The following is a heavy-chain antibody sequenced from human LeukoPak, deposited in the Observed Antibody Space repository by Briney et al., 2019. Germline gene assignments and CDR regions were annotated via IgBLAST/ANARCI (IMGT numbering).Heavy chain of an antibody. Sequence: NPSETLSLTCAVSGGSISSSSYYWGWIRQPPGKGLEWIGSIYYSGSTYYNPSLKSRVTISVDTSKNQFSLKLSSVTAADTAVYYCARVRTLSDLGPKFKYYYYMDVWGKGTTVTVPS. CDR1: GGSISSSSYY. J-gene: IGHJ6*03. V-gene: IGHV4-39*01. D-gene: IGHD3-16*02. CDR3: ARVRTLSDLGPKFKYYYYMDV. CDR2: IYYSGST.